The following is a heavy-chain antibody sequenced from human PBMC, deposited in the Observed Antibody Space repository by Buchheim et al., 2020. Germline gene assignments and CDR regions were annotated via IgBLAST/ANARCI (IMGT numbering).Heavy chain of an antibody. J-gene: IGHJ6*02. D-gene: IGHD6-19*01. Sequence: EVQLVQSRAEVKKPGESLKISCKGSGYSFTSYWIAWVRQMPGKGLEWMGIIYPGDSDTSYSPSFQGQVTISADKSINTAYLQWSSLKAADTAMYYCARQSIAVAGFYYYGMDVWGQGTT. CDR3: ARQSIAVAGFYYYGMDV. CDR2: IYPGDSDT. CDR1: GYSFTSYW. V-gene: IGHV5-51*01.